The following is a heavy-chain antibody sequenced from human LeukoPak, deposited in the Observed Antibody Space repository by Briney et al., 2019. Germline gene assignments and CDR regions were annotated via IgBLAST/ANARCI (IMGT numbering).Heavy chain of an antibody. CDR1: GFTFSTSW. V-gene: IGHV3-7*01. D-gene: IGHD4/OR15-4a*01. CDR3: TRDRAYGALDY. J-gene: IGHJ4*02. CDR2: INGDGSLN. Sequence: GPSLRLSCAASGFTFSTSWMTSVRQAPGKGLEWVANINGDGSLNGHVASVKGRFTISRDNAKNSVYLQMISLRDEDTAVYYCTRDRAYGALDYWGQGTLVTVSS.